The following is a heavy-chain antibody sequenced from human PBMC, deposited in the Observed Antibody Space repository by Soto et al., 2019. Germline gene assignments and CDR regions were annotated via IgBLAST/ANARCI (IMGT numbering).Heavy chain of an antibody. V-gene: IGHV3-23*01. CDR1: GFTFTTYA. CDR2: ISAGGSTT. J-gene: IGHJ4*02. Sequence: EVQLLESGGGLVQPGGSLRLSCAASGFTFTTYAMTWVRQAPGQGLEWVSTISAGGSTTFYADSVKGRFTVSRDTSKNTLFLQMNSLRLDDTAVYFCARGTFGPDFWGQGTLVTVSS. CDR3: ARGTFGPDF. D-gene: IGHD3-3*02.